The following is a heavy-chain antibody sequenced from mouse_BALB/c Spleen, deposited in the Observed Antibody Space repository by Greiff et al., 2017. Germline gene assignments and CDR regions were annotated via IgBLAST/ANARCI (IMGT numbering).Heavy chain of an antibody. J-gene: IGHJ2*01. Sequence: EVQGVESGGDLVKPGGSLKLSCAASGFTFSSYGMSWVRQTPDKRLEWVATISSGGSYTYYPDSVKGRFTISRDNAKNTLYLQMSSLKSEDTAMYYCARRAGDGYYFDYWGQGTTLTVSS. CDR1: GFTFSSYG. V-gene: IGHV5-6*01. CDR3: ARRAGDGYYFDY. D-gene: IGHD2-3*01. CDR2: ISSGGSYT.